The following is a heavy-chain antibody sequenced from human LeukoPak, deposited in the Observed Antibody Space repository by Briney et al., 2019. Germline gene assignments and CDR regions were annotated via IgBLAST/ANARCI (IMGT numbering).Heavy chain of an antibody. CDR1: GFTFSSYA. J-gene: IGHJ4*02. V-gene: IGHV3-23*01. CDR2: ISGSGRDT. CDR3: VTNYYDSSGYFPDFDY. D-gene: IGHD3-22*01. Sequence: GGSLRLSCAASGFTFSSYAMNWVRQAPVKGLEWVSAISGSGRDTYYADSVKGRFTISRDNSKNTLYLQVNSLRADDTAVYYCVTNYYDSSGYFPDFDYWGQGALVSVSS.